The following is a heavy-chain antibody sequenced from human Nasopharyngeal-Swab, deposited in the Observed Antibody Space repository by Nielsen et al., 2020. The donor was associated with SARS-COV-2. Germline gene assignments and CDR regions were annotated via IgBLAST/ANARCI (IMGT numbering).Heavy chain of an antibody. CDR1: GFTFSSYA. J-gene: IGHJ4*02. CDR2: ISGSGGST. D-gene: IGHD5-18*01. CDR3: SRGGTWIQLPFDY. V-gene: IGHV3-23*01. Sequence: GESLKTSCAASGFTFSSYAMSWVRQAPGKGLEWVSAISGSGGSTYYADSVKGRFTISRDNSKNTLYLQMNSLKTEDTAVYYCSRGGTWIQLPFDYWGQGTLVTVSS.